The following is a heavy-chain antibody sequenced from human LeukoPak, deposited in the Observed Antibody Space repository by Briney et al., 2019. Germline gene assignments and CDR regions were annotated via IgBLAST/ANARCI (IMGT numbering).Heavy chain of an antibody. CDR2: ISSSSSYI. CDR1: GFTLSSYS. Sequence: GGSLRLSCAASGFTLSSYSMNCVRQAPGKGLEWVSSISSSSSYIYYADSVKGRFTISRDNAKNSLYLQMNSLRAEDTAVYYCAREGRSGWYYFDYWGQGTLVTVSS. V-gene: IGHV3-21*01. J-gene: IGHJ4*02. D-gene: IGHD6-19*01. CDR3: AREGRSGWYYFDY.